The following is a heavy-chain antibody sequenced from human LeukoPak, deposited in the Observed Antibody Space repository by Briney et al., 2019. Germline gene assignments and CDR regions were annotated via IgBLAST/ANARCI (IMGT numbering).Heavy chain of an antibody. V-gene: IGHV3-7*01. D-gene: IGHD2-2*01. CDR1: GFTFSSYW. Sequence: PGGSLRLSCAASGFTFSSYWMSWVRQAPGKGLEWVANIKQDGSEKYYVDSVKGRFTISRDNAKNSLYLQMNSLRAEDTAVYYCAREDGYCSSTSCLEYYYYYYYMDVWGKGTTVTVSS. CDR3: AREDGYCSSTSCLEYYYYYYYMDV. CDR2: IKQDGSEK. J-gene: IGHJ6*03.